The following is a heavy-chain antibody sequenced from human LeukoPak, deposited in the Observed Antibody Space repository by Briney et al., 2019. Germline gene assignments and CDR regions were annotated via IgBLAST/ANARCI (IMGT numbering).Heavy chain of an antibody. V-gene: IGHV3-74*01. CDR1: RFTFSRYW. CDR2: INSDGNST. Sequence: GGALILCCSASRFTFSRYWMPRVRQAPGKGLVWVSRINSDGNSTSYADSVKGRFTISRDNAKNTLYLQMNSLRAEDTAVYYCARDGNYYDSSGPADYWGQGTLVTVSS. D-gene: IGHD3-22*01. CDR3: ARDGNYYDSSGPADY. J-gene: IGHJ4*02.